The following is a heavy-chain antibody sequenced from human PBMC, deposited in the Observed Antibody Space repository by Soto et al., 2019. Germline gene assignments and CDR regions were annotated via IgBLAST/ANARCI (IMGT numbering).Heavy chain of an antibody. CDR1: VCTFSSYS. CDR2: VSIGCST. J-gene: IGHJ4*02. D-gene: IGHD6-19*01. V-gene: IGHV3-23*01. CDR3: DKRSAARGHFEY. Sequence: WSXRLSGSSAVCTFSSYSILGVRQGPGKGLELVAVVSIGCSTHYADSVRGRFTISRDDSKNTLSLQMNSLTAEDTAVYFCDKRSAARGHFEYWGQRALVNVSS.